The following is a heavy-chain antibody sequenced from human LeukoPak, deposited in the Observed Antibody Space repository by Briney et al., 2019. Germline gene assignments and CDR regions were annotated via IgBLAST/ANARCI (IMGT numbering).Heavy chain of an antibody. V-gene: IGHV1-2*06. CDR3: ASGSGYVYYGMDV. Sequence: GASVKVSCKASGYTFTGYYMHWVRQAPGQGLEWIGRINPNSGGTNYAQKFQGRVTMTRDTSISTAYMELSRLRSDDTAVYYCASGSGYVYYGMDVWGQGTTVTVSS. CDR2: INPNSGGT. J-gene: IGHJ6*02. D-gene: IGHD3-22*01. CDR1: GYTFTGYY.